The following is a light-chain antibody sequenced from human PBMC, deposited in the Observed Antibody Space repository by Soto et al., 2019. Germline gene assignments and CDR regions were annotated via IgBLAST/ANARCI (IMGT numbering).Light chain of an antibody. CDR3: SSFTSSRAYV. CDR1: SSDVGAYNY. J-gene: IGLJ1*01. V-gene: IGLV2-14*01. CDR2: EVS. Sequence: QSALTQPASVSGSPGQSITISCSGTSSDVGAYNYVSWYQQQSGKAPKLIIYEVSNRPSGVSNRFSGSKSGNTASLTISGLQAEDEADYYCSSFTSSRAYVFGIGTKLTVL.